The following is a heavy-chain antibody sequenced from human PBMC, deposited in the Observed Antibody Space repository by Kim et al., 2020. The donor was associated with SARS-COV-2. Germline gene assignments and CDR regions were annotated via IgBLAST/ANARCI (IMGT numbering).Heavy chain of an antibody. D-gene: IGHD3-10*01. Sequence: SETLSLTCAVYGGSFSGYYWSWIRQPPGKGLEWIGEINHSGSTNYNPSLKSRVTISVDTSKNQFSLKLSSVTAADTAVYYCARGLRNYYGSGSFGYWGQGTLVTVSS. CDR3: ARGLRNYYGSGSFGY. CDR2: INHSGST. V-gene: IGHV4-34*01. J-gene: IGHJ4*02. CDR1: GGSFSGYY.